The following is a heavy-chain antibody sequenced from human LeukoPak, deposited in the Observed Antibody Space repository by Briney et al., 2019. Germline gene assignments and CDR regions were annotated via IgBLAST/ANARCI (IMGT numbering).Heavy chain of an antibody. CDR3: AKDPEGRHWLAFDY. V-gene: IGHV3-23*01. D-gene: IGHD6-19*01. Sequence: RTGGSLRLAYAASGFSFSSSAMSWVRQPPRNGLESVSSISGSGDYTYYADSVKGRFTISRDNSKNTLYLQMDSLRAEDTAVYYCAKDPEGRHWLAFDYWGQGSLVTVSS. CDR2: ISGSGDYT. CDR1: GFSFSSSA. J-gene: IGHJ4*02.